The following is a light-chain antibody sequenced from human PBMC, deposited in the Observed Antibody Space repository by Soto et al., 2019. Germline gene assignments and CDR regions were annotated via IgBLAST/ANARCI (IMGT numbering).Light chain of an antibody. J-gene: IGKJ4*01. CDR1: QSVSIN. V-gene: IGKV3-15*01. Sequence: EIVMTQSPATLSVSPGERATLSCRASQSVSINLAWYQQKPGQAPRLLIYGASTRATGIPARFSGSGSGTKFTLTISSLQSEDFAVYYCQQYNNWPPLTFGGGTKVEIK. CDR3: QQYNNWPPLT. CDR2: GAS.